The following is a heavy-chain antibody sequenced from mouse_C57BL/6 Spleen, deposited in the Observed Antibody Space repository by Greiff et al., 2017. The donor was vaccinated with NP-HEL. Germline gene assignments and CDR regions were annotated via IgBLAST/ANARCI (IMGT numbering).Heavy chain of an antibody. V-gene: IGHV14-4*01. J-gene: IGHJ3*01. CDR1: GFNIKDDY. CDR3: TKGGSSWLAY. Sequence: EVQLQQSGAELVRPGASVKLSCTASGFNIKDDYMHWVKQRPEQGLEWIGWIDPENGDTEYASKFQGKATITADTSSKTAYLQLSSLTFEDTAVYYCTKGGSSWLAYWGQGTLVTVSA. CDR2: IDPENGDT.